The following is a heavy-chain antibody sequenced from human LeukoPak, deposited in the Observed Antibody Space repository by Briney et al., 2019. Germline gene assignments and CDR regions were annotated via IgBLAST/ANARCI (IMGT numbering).Heavy chain of an antibody. J-gene: IGHJ4*02. CDR2: IYSGGST. CDR1: GFTVSSNY. D-gene: IGHD5-18*01. V-gene: IGHV3-66*01. CDR3: ARAITNYGYIFDC. Sequence: PGGSLRLSCAASGFTVSSNYMSWVRQAPGKGLEWVSVIYSGGSTYYADSVKGRFTISRDNSKNTLYLQMNSLRAEDTAVYYCARAITNYGYIFDCWGQGTLVTVSS.